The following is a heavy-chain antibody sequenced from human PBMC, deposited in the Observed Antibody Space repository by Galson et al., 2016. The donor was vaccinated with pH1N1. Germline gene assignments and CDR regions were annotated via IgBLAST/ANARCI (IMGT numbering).Heavy chain of an antibody. J-gene: IGHJ4*02. CDR2: IYYSGIT. CDR3: LRHPRFSSRRAVDFDY. V-gene: IGHV4-39*01. Sequence: LSLTCSVSGGSTKSSDYYWGWVRQPPGKGLEWIASIYYSGITYYKASLKSRLLISVDTSKNQFSLRLTSVTAADTAVYYCLRHPRFSSRRAVDFDYWGQGIQVIVSS. CDR1: GGSTKSSDYY.